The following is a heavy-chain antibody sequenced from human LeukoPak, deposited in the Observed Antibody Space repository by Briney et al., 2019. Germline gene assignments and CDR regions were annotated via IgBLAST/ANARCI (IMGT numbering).Heavy chain of an antibody. D-gene: IGHD5-24*01. CDR2: MNPKSGDT. Sequence: ASVKVSCKASGYIFIDYEINWVRQAPGQGLEWMAWMNPKSGDTGYEQKFQGRVTMTRNTSISTAYMELSSLRSEDTAVYYCASLPGGYNYYFDYWGQGTLVTVSS. J-gene: IGHJ4*02. CDR3: ASLPGGYNYYFDY. V-gene: IGHV1-8*02. CDR1: GYIFIDYE.